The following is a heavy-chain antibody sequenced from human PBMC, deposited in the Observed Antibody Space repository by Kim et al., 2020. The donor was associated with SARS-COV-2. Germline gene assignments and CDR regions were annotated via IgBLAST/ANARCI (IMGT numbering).Heavy chain of an antibody. CDR1: GFTFSSYE. CDR2: ISSSGSTI. Sequence: GGSLRLSCAASGFTFSSYEMNWVRQAPGKGLEWVSYISSSGSTIYYADSVKGRFTISRDNAKNSLYLQMNSLRAEDTAVYYCARFEGIVLSISETPEDYWGQGTLVTVSS. V-gene: IGHV3-48*03. J-gene: IGHJ4*02. D-gene: IGHD2-8*01. CDR3: ARFEGIVLSISETPEDY.